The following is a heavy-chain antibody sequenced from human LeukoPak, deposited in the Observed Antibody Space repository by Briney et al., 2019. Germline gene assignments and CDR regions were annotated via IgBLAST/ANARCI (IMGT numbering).Heavy chain of an antibody. V-gene: IGHV3-23*01. Sequence: PGGSLRLSCAASGFTFSNYAMSWVRQAPGKGLEWVAGISGTGGSTHYADSVKGRFTISRDNSKNTLYLQMNSLRAEDTAVYYCAKDLPGYSSGYTDYWGQGTLVTVSS. D-gene: IGHD6-19*01. J-gene: IGHJ4*02. CDR2: ISGTGGST. CDR1: GFTFSNYA. CDR3: AKDLPGYSSGYTDY.